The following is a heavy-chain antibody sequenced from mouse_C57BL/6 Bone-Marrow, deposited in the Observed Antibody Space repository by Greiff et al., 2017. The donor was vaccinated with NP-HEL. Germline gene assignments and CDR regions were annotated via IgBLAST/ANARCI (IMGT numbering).Heavy chain of an antibody. J-gene: IGHJ2*01. Sequence: EVQLQESGGGLVKPGGSLKLSCAASGFTFSSYAMSWVRQTPEKRLEWVATISDGGSYTYYPDNVKGRFTISRDNAKNNLYLQMSHLKSEDTAIYYCAREDDYDGRRGFDYWGQGTTLTVSS. CDR3: AREDDYDGRRGFDY. V-gene: IGHV5-4*01. D-gene: IGHD2-4*01. CDR2: ISDGGSYT. CDR1: GFTFSSYA.